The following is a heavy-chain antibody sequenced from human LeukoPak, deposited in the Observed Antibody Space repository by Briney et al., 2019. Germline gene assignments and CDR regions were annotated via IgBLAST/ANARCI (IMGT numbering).Heavy chain of an antibody. D-gene: IGHD3-10*01. CDR3: AREYYYGSGNIYQKGAFDI. CDR2: ISSSGST. CDR1: GDSISSGDYY. V-gene: IGHV4-61*02. Sequence: SETLSLTCTVSGDSISSGDYYWSWIRQPAGKGLEWIGRISSSGSTNYNPSLKSRVTISVDTSKNQFSLKLSSVTAADTAVYYCAREYYYGSGNIYQKGAFDIWGQGTMVTVSS. J-gene: IGHJ3*02.